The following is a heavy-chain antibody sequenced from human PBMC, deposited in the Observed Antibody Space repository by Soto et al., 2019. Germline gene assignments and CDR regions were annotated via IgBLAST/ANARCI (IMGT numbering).Heavy chain of an antibody. V-gene: IGHV4-39*01. D-gene: IGHD3-3*01. CDR3: ARHLFANEIWSGYYTRYNWFDP. J-gene: IGHJ5*02. CDR1: GGSMIRSSYY. Sequence: SETLSLTWTVSGGSMIRSSYYWGWFRQPPGKGLEWIGSIYYSGGTHYNPSLKSRVTTSVDTSKNQFSLKLSSVTAADTAVYYCARHLFANEIWSGYYTRYNWFDPWGQGTLVAVSS. CDR2: IYYSGGT.